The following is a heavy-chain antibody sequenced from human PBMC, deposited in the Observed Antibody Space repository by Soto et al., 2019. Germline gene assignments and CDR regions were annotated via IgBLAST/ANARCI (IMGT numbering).Heavy chain of an antibody. CDR1: GGSISSGGYY. CDR2: IYYSGST. CDR3: ARFCITMVRGVTDNWFDP. D-gene: IGHD3-10*01. J-gene: IGHJ5*02. Sequence: SETLSLTCTVSGGSISSGGYYWSWIRQHPGKGLEWIGYIYYSGSTYYNTSLKSRVTISVDTSKNQFSLKLSSVTAADTAVYYCARFCITMVRGVTDNWFDPWGQGTLVTVSS. V-gene: IGHV4-31*03.